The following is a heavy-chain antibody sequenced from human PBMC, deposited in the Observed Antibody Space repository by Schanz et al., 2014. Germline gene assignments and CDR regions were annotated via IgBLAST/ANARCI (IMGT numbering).Heavy chain of an antibody. J-gene: IGHJ4*02. D-gene: IGHD3-22*01. Sequence: EVQLVESGGGLVQPGGSLRLSCAASGFTFSSYAMTWVRQAPGMGLEWVSAISGSGGNTYYADAVRGRFTISRDNAKNSLYLQMNSLRAEDTAVYYCARPPHDSSGYYPFDYWGQGTLVTVSS. V-gene: IGHV3-23*04. CDR3: ARPPHDSSGYYPFDY. CDR1: GFTFSSYA. CDR2: ISGSGGNT.